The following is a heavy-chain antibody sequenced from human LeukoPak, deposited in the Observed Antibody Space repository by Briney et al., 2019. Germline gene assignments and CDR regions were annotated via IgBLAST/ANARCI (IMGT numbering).Heavy chain of an antibody. Sequence: VASLGLSCAASGFTFSDYYMSWVRQAPGKGLEWVSYISGSGSTIYYSESVKGRSTCSRDNAKNSLYMQMNSVRAEDTAVYFCVREDYYYASGVWGQGTLVTVSS. J-gene: IGHJ4*02. CDR1: GFTFSDYY. D-gene: IGHD3-10*01. CDR3: VREDYYYASGV. CDR2: ISGSGSTI. V-gene: IGHV3-11*04.